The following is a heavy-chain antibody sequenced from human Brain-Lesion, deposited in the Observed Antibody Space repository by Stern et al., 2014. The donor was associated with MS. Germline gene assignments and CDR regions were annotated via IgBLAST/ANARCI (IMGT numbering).Heavy chain of an antibody. CDR3: ARGGAVTSSEYYFDY. CDR2: ISNDESDN. D-gene: IGHD4-17*01. CDR1: GFTFSYHA. V-gene: IGHV3-30*01. J-gene: IGHJ4*02. Sequence: VQLVESGGGVVQPGRSLRLSCSASGFTFSYHAMHWVRQAPGKGLECVAFISNDESDNYDAGTVKGRFTLSRDNSKNPLYLQRTSLRAEDTAVYYCARGGAVTSSEYYFDYWGQGTLVTVSS.